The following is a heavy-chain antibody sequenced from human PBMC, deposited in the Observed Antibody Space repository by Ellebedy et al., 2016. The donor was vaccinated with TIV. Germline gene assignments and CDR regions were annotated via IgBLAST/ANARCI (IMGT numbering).Heavy chain of an antibody. D-gene: IGHD3-22*01. CDR3: AKGRGGGSDSSAPRYYFDY. CDR2: ISHTGTRT. J-gene: IGHJ4*02. V-gene: IGHV3-23*01. CDR1: GSTFSSFA. Sequence: PGGSLRLSCAASGSTFSSFAMTWVRQAPGKGLEWVSTISHTGTRTYYTDSVEGRFIISRDTSKKTLYLQMNGLRAEDTAIYYCAKGRGGGSDSSAPRYYFDYWGLGTLVTVSS.